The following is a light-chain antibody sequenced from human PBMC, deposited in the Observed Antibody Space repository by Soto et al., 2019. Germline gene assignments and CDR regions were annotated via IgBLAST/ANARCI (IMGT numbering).Light chain of an antibody. CDR2: DVI. Sequence: QSALTQPPSASGSPGQSVTISCTGTSSDVGGYNYVSWYQQHPGKAPKVVIYDVIKRPSGVPDRFSGSKSGSTASLTVSGLQPEDEADYYCSSYAGSNNGLVFGTGTKVTVL. CDR3: SSYAGSNNGLV. CDR1: SSDVGGYNY. V-gene: IGLV2-8*01. J-gene: IGLJ1*01.